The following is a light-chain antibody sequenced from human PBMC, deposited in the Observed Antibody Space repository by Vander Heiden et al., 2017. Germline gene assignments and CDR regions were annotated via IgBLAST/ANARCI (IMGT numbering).Light chain of an antibody. J-gene: IGKJ1*01. CDR3: HQSYTSPPT. CDR2: LAS. Sequence: DVQMTQSTSSMFASVGDRVTITCRASQTISNFLHWYQQKPGKAPQLLIFLASSLQSGVPSRFRGSGSGTEFTLIISTLQPEDFATYYCHQSYTSPPTFGQGTKVEMK. CDR1: QTISNF. V-gene: IGKV1-39*01.